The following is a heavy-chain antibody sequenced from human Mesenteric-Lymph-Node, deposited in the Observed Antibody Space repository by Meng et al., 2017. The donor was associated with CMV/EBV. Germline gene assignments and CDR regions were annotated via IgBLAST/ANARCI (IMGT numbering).Heavy chain of an antibody. V-gene: IGHV1-69*05. D-gene: IGHD3-10*01. CDR1: GGTFSSYA. CDR3: ARGTLGGRGDYFDY. J-gene: IGHJ4*02. CDR2: IIPIFGTA. Sequence: SVKVSCKASGGTFSSYAISWVRQAPGQGLEWMGGIIPIFGTANYAQKFQGRVTITTDESTSTAYMELSSLRSEDTAVYYCARGTLGGRGDYFDYWGQGTLVTVSS.